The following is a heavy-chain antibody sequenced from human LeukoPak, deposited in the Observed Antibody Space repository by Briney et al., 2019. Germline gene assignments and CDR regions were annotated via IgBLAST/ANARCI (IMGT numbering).Heavy chain of an antibody. J-gene: IGHJ4*02. D-gene: IGHD3-10*01. CDR2: IHHSGST. Sequence: TPSETLSLTCTVSGGAVNSDNQYWSWIRQPPGKGLEWIGYIHHSGSTYYNPSLKSRVTISVDTSKNQFSLKLSSVTAADTAVYYCAREWFGGYFDYWGQGTLVTVSS. CDR1: GGAVNSDNQY. CDR3: AREWFGGYFDY. V-gene: IGHV4-30-4*01.